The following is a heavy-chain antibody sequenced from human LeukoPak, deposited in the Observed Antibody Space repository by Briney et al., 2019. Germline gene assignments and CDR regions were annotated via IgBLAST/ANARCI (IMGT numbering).Heavy chain of an antibody. CDR3: ARVISGFWTGYYDPFDI. J-gene: IGHJ3*02. Sequence: ASVKVSCKASGYTFTSYDINWVRQATGQGPEWMGWFNPNSNSAGYAQNFQGRVTITGDTSMTTTYMELTSLRSEDTAVYYCARVISGFWTGYYDPFDIWGQGTLVTVSS. D-gene: IGHD3/OR15-3a*01. V-gene: IGHV1-8*03. CDR1: GYTFTSYD. CDR2: FNPNSNSA.